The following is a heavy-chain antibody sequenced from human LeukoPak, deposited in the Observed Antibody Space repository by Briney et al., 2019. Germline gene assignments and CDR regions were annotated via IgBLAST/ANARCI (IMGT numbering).Heavy chain of an antibody. J-gene: IGHJ4*02. D-gene: IGHD1-26*01. CDR2: ISYDGSSK. Sequence: PGGSLRLSCAASGFTFSAYTMHWVRQAPGKGLEWVALISYDGSSKYKESVKGRFTISRDNSKNTLLLEMNGLRLEDSAVYYCAREEGLGVAPFDYWGQGTLVTVSS. CDR3: AREEGLGVAPFDY. CDR1: GFTFSAYT. V-gene: IGHV3-30*04.